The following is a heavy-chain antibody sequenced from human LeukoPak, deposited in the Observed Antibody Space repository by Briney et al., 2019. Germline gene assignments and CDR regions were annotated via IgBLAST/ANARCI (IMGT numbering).Heavy chain of an antibody. D-gene: IGHD6-13*01. CDR3: ARDQISSSWCNYYYYGMDV. V-gene: IGHV4-30-4*01. CDR1: GGSISSGDYY. CDR2: IYYSGST. J-gene: IGHJ6*02. Sequence: SETLSLTCTVSGGSISSGDYYWSWIRQPPGKGLEWIGYIYYSGSTYYNPSLKSRVTISVDTSKNQFSLKLSSVTAADTAVYYCARDQISSSWCNYYYYGMDVWGQGTTVTVSS.